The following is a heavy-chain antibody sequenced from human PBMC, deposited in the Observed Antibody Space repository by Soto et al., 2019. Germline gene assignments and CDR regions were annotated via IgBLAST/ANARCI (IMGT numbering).Heavy chain of an antibody. V-gene: IGHV1-18*01. D-gene: IGHD6-13*01. CDR2: ISGYNGNT. Sequence: ASAKVSCKAYGYSFTSYGISWVRQAPGHGLEWMGWISGYNGNTNYAQKLQGRVTMTTDTSTSTAYMELRSLRSDDTAVYYCARIAAAGPYYYYYGMDVWGQGTTVTVSS. J-gene: IGHJ6*02. CDR1: GYSFTSYG. CDR3: ARIAAAGPYYYYYGMDV.